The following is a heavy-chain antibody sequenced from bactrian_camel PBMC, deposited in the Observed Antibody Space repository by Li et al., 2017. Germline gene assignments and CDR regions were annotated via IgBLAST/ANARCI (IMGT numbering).Heavy chain of an antibody. CDR2: IDSDGSTA. CDR1: EDDFSERFSKYC. Sequence: VQLVESGGGSVQAGGSLKLSCVITEDDFSERFSKYCLGWFRLAPGKERERVARIDSDGSTAYGDSVKGRFTISRDNAKNTLYLRLNSLKTEDTAMYYCASGRMGWVALYGMDYWGKGTQVTVS. J-gene: IGHJ7*01. V-gene: IGHV3S1*01. D-gene: IGHD5*01.